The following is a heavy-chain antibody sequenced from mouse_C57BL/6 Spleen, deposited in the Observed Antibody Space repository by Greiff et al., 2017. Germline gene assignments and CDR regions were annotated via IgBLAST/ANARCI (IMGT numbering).Heavy chain of an antibody. CDR2: INPNNGGT. CDR3: ARQLRLNYAMDY. Sequence: VQLQQSGPELVKPGASVKISCKASGYTFTDYYMNWVKQSHGKSLEWIGDINPNNGGTSYNQKFKGKATLTVDKSSSTAYMELRSLTSEDSAVYYCARQLRLNYAMDYWGQVTSVTVSS. J-gene: IGHJ4*01. V-gene: IGHV1-26*01. CDR1: GYTFTDYY. D-gene: IGHD3-2*02.